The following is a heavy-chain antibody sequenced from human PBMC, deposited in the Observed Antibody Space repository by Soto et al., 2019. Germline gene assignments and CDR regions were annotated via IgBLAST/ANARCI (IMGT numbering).Heavy chain of an antibody. Sequence: GGSMRLSCSASVFTFSSYWMSWVRQAPGKGLEWVANIKQDGSEKYYVDSVKGRFTISRDNAKNSLYLQMNSLRAEDTAVYYCARDTCRLITMFRGLGDVSALDVSGQGTTVTAS. CDR1: VFTFSSYW. D-gene: IGHD3-10*01. J-gene: IGHJ6*02. CDR2: IKQDGSEK. CDR3: ARDTCRLITMFRGLGDVSALDV. V-gene: IGHV3-7*01.